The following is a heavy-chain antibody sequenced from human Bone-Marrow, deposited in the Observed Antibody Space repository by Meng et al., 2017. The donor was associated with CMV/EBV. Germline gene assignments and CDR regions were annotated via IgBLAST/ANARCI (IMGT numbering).Heavy chain of an antibody. CDR3: TRGSGNYYNGGYFAY. D-gene: IGHD1-7*01. CDR1: GFTFGHYA. Sequence: GESLKISCRTSGFTFGHYAMSWVRQAPGKGLEWVSLIRSKSNGGTAEYAASVKGRFTISRDEANNLAHLQMDSLKTEDTGIYYCTRGSGNYYNGGYFAYWGQGTLVTVSS. V-gene: IGHV3-49*04. J-gene: IGHJ4*02. CDR2: IRSKSNGGTA.